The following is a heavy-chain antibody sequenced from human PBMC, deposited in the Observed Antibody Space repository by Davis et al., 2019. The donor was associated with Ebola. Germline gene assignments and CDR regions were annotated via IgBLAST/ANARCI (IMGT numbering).Heavy chain of an antibody. CDR3: ARDREDSSSWYGFQY. CDR1: GFTFSDYY. Sequence: PGGSLRLSCAASGFTFSDYYMSWIRQAPGKGLEWLSYIYTSGNTIYYADSVKGRFTISRDNAKNSLYLQMNSLRAEDTAVYYCARDREDSSSWYGFQYWGQGTLVTVSS. V-gene: IGHV3-11*01. D-gene: IGHD6-19*01. CDR2: IYTSGNTI. J-gene: IGHJ4*02.